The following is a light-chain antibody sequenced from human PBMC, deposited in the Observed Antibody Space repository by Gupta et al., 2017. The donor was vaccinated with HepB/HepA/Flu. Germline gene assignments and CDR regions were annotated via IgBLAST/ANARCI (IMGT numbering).Light chain of an antibody. J-gene: IGKJ1*01. Sequence: DIVMTQSPDSLAVSLGERATINCKSSQSVLYSSTNKNYLAWYQQKPGQSPKLLIYWASTRESGVPDRFSGSGSGTDFTLTISSLQAEDVAIYYCQQYDSTPRTFGQGTKVEIK. CDR1: QSVLYSSTNKNY. CDR3: QQYDSTPRT. V-gene: IGKV4-1*01. CDR2: WAS.